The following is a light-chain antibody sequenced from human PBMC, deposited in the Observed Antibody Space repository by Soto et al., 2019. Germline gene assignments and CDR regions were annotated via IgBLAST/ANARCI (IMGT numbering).Light chain of an antibody. CDR1: QSVSGL. CDR3: QQYNNWPWT. J-gene: IGKJ1*01. CDR2: GAS. V-gene: IGKV3-15*01. Sequence: ERVMTQSPDTLSVSPGERATLSCRASQSVSGLLAWYQQKPGQAPRLLIYGASTRATGIPARFSGSGSGTEFTLTISSLHSEDFAVYYCQQYNNWPWTFGQGTKVEIK.